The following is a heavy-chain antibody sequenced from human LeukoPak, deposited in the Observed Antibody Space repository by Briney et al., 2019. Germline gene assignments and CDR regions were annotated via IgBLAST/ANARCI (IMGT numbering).Heavy chain of an antibody. CDR3: ARMFRSSWYINWFDP. Sequence: SGTLSLTCTVSGYSISSGYFWGWIRQPPGKGLEWIGSIYHSGSTSYNPSLKSRLTISVDTSKNQFSLKLNFVTAADTAMYYCARMFRSSWYINWFDPWGQGTLVTVSS. V-gene: IGHV4-38-2*02. CDR1: GYSISSGYF. CDR2: IYHSGST. J-gene: IGHJ5*02. D-gene: IGHD6-13*01.